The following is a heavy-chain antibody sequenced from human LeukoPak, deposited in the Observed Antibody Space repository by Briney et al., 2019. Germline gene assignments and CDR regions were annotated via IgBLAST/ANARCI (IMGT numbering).Heavy chain of an antibody. CDR3: ARELSVYSGYDHDAFDI. CDR2: IYSGGST. D-gene: IGHD5-12*01. Sequence: GGSLRLSCAASGFTVSSNYMSWVRQAPGKGLEWVSVIYSGGSTYYADSVKGRFTITRDTSTSTVYMELSSLRSEDTAVYYCARELSVYSGYDHDAFDIWGQGTMVTVSS. J-gene: IGHJ3*02. CDR1: GFTVSSNY. V-gene: IGHV3-53*05.